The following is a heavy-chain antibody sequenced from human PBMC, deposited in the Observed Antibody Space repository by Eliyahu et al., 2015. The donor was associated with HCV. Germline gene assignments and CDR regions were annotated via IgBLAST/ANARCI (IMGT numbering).Heavy chain of an antibody. CDR2: IKHDGSET. Sequence: EVQLVESGGGLVQPGGSLRLSCVASGFPFSTXWMIWXRQAPGKGLEGLANIKHDGSETYYMDSVKGRFTISRDNAKNSLYLQMNSLRAEDTALYYCATHPYCSSTDCYKLMQNYGMDVWGQGTTVTVSS. D-gene: IGHD2-2*02. V-gene: IGHV3-7*01. CDR3: ATHPYCSSTDCYKLMQNYGMDV. J-gene: IGHJ6*02. CDR1: GFPFSTXW.